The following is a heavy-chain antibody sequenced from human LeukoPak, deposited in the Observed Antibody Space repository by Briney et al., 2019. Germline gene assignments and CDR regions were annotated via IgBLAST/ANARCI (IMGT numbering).Heavy chain of an antibody. CDR1: GGPISSGGYY. J-gene: IGHJ5*02. D-gene: IGHD6-13*01. CDR3: ARDGMRIAAAGTGWFDP. Sequence: SETLSLTCTVSGGPISSGGYYWSWIRQPPGKGLEWIGYIYHSGSTYYNPSLKSRVTISVDRSKNQFSLKLSSVTAADTAVYYCARDGMRIAAAGTGWFDPWGQGTLVTVSS. CDR2: IYHSGST. V-gene: IGHV4-30-2*01.